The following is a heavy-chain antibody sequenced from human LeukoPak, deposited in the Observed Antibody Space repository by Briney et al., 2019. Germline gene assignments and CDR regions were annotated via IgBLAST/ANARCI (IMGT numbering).Heavy chain of an antibody. J-gene: IGHJ4*02. CDR2: ISVNGGST. CDR1: GFIFSNYA. CDR3: VIGIIVDGAFDY. Sequence: PGGSLRLSCSASGFIFSNYAMHWVRQAPGKGVEYVSAISVNGGSTYYADSVKGRFTISRDNSKNTLYLQMSSLRAEDTAVYYCVIGIIVDGAFDYWGQGTLVTVSS. D-gene: IGHD3-22*01. V-gene: IGHV3-64D*09.